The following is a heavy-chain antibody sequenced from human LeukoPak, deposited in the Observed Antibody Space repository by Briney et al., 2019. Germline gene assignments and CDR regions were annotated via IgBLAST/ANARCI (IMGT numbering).Heavy chain of an antibody. CDR2: IVVGSGNT. V-gene: IGHV1-58*01. Sequence: SVTVSCKASGFTFTSSAVQWVRQARGQRLEWIGWIVVGSGNTNYAQKFQERVTITRDMSTSTVYMELSSLRSEDTAVYYCAAEGRPTVVTFRRGAVDLWGQGTMVTVSS. D-gene: IGHD4-23*01. CDR3: AAEGRPTVVTFRRGAVDL. CDR1: GFTFTSSA. J-gene: IGHJ3*01.